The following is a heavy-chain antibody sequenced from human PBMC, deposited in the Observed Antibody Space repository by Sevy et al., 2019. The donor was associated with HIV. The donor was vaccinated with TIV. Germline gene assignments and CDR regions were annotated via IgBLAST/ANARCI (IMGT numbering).Heavy chain of an antibody. V-gene: IGHV4-59*12. CDR3: ARRNDFDI. J-gene: IGHJ3*02. Sequence: SETLSLTCTVSGGSINSDHWNWIRQPPGKGLEWIGYVYYTGGTNYNPSLKNRFTISVDRTKNQFSLNRTTLTAADTAVYYCARRNDFDIWGQGTMVTVSS. CDR2: VYYTGGT. CDR1: GGSINSDH.